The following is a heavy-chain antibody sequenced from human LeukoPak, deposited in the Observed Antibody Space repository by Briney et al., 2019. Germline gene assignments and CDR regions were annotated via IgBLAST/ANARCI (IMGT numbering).Heavy chain of an antibody. CDR2: IRYDGSNK. J-gene: IGHJ6*03. Sequence: GGSLRLSCAASGFTFSSYGMHWVRQAPGKGLEWVAFIRYDGSNKYYADSVKGRFTISRDSAKNSLYLQMNSLRAEDTAVYYCARVLIAAAGMGYYMDVWGKGTTVTVSS. V-gene: IGHV3-30*02. CDR3: ARVLIAAAGMGYYMDV. CDR1: GFTFSSYG. D-gene: IGHD6-13*01.